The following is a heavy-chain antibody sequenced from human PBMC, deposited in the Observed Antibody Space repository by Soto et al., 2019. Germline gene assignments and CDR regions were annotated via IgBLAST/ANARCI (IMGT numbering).Heavy chain of an antibody. D-gene: IGHD2-8*01. Sequence: GASVKVSCKASGYTFTSYYMHWVRQAPGQGLEWMGIINPSGGSTSCAQKFQGRVTMTRDTSTSTVYMELSSLRSEDTAVYYCARVGALGYCTNGVCHSNWYFDYWGQGTLVTVSS. CDR2: INPSGGST. CDR1: GYTFTSYY. CDR3: ARVGALGYCTNGVCHSNWYFDY. J-gene: IGHJ4*02. V-gene: IGHV1-46*01.